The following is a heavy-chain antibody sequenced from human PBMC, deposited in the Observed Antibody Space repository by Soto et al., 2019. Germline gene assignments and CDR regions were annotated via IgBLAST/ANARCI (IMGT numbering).Heavy chain of an antibody. CDR1: GFTFSDYA. Sequence: PGGSRLSCLASGFTFSDYAMTWVRHVPGRGLEWVSSLNGAGGSTYYADSVRGRFTISRDNSQNTLFLQMNRLTVDDTAIYYCAAPRDEYGSGISSFTYGMDVWGQGTTVTVSS. J-gene: IGHJ6*02. D-gene: IGHD3-10*01. V-gene: IGHV3-23*01. CDR2: LNGAGGST. CDR3: AAPRDEYGSGISSFTYGMDV.